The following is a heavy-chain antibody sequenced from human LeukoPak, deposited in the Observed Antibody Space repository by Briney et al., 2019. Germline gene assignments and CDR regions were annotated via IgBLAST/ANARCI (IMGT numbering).Heavy chain of an antibody. CDR1: GYTFTSYA. V-gene: IGHV1-3*01. Sequence: ASVKVSCKASGYTFTSYAMHWVRQAPGQRLEWMGWINAGNGNTKYSQKFQGRVTITRDTSASTAYMELSSLRSEDTVVYYCARVTFGGVTSDRFDPWGQGTLVTVSS. CDR2: INAGNGNT. J-gene: IGHJ5*02. D-gene: IGHD3-16*01. CDR3: ARVTFGGVTSDRFDP.